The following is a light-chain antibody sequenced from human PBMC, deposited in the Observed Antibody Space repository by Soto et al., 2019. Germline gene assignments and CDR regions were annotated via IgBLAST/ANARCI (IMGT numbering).Light chain of an antibody. CDR3: SSHTSSSNYYV. CDR2: DVS. Sequence: QSVLSHPASVSWSPGHSITISCTGTSSDVGGYNYVSWYQQHPGKAPKLMIYDVSNRPSGVSNRFSGSKSANTASLTISGLQAEDEADYYCSSHTSSSNYYVFGTGTKVTVL. V-gene: IGLV2-14*01. J-gene: IGLJ1*01. CDR1: SSDVGGYNY.